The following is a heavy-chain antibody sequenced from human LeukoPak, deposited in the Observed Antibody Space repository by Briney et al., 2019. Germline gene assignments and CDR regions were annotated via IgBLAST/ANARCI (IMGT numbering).Heavy chain of an antibody. J-gene: IGHJ4*02. Sequence: ASVKVSCKASGYTFTSYGISWVRQAPGQGLEWMGWISAYNGDTNYAQNLQGRVTMTTDTSTSTAYMELRSLGSDDTAVYYCARADCSGGNCYRYFDYWGQGTLVTVSS. CDR2: ISAYNGDT. V-gene: IGHV1-18*01. CDR3: ARADCSGGNCYRYFDY. D-gene: IGHD2-15*01. CDR1: GYTFTSYG.